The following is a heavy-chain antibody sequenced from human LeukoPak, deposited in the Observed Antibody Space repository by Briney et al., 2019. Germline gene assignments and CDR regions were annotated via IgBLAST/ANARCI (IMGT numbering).Heavy chain of an antibody. J-gene: IGHJ4*02. CDR1: GFTFSSYA. CDR2: ISYDGSNK. D-gene: IGHD2-15*01. Sequence: GGSLRLSCAASGFTFSSYAMHWVRQAPGKGLEWVAVISYDGSNKYYAGSVKGRFTISRDNSKNTLYLQMNSLRAEDTAVYYCARDWSVVVVAAPGGYWGQGTLVTVSS. V-gene: IGHV3-30-3*01. CDR3: ARDWSVVVVAAPGGY.